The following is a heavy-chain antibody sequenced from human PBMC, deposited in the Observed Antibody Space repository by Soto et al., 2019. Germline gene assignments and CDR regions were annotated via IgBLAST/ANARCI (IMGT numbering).Heavy chain of an antibody. V-gene: IGHV4-34*01. CDR1: GGSFSGYY. D-gene: IGHD6-6*01. CDR2: INHSGST. CDR3: ARASLRRYSSSPPLGY. Sequence: QVQLQQWGAGLLKPSETLSLTCAVYGGSFSGYYWSWLRQPPGKGLEWIGEINHSGSTNYNPSLKSRVTISVDTSKNQCSLKLSSVTAADTAVYYCARASLRRYSSSPPLGYWGQGTLVTVSS. J-gene: IGHJ4*02.